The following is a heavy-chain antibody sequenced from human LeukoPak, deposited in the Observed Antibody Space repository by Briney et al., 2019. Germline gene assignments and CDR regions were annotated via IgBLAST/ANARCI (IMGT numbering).Heavy chain of an antibody. CDR3: AKSGLQYFDWSSYYFDY. D-gene: IGHD3-9*01. J-gene: IGHJ4*02. V-gene: IGHV3-7*03. CDR2: IKQDGSEK. Sequence: GGSLRLSCAASGFTFSSYWMSWVRQAPGKGLEWVANIKQDGSEKYYVDSVKGRFTISRDNSRNTLYLQMNSLRAEDTAVFYCAKSGLQYFDWSSYYFDYWGQGTLVTVSS. CDR1: GFTFSSYW.